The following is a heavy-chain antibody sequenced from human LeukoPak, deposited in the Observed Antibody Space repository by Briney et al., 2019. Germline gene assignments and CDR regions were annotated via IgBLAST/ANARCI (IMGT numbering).Heavy chain of an antibody. CDR2: ISSSGSTI. Sequence: GGSLRLSCAAARFRFSSYAMSWVRQAPGKGLEWVSYISSSGSTIYYADSVKGRFTISRNNAKNSLYLQMNSLRAEDTAVYYCARGRGGISVAATSAFDIWGQGTMVTVSS. CDR1: RFRFSSYA. V-gene: IGHV3-48*03. CDR3: ARGRGGISVAATSAFDI. D-gene: IGHD6-19*01. J-gene: IGHJ3*02.